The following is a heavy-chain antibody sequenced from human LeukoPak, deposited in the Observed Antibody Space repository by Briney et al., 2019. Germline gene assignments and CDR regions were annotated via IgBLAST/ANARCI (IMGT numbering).Heavy chain of an antibody. J-gene: IGHJ4*02. V-gene: IGHV1-69*13. CDR3: ARDRSSYGDYHVGDY. CDR1: GGTFISYA. CDR2: IIPIFGTA. Sequence: SVKVSFKASGGTFISYAISWVRQAPGQGLEWMGGIIPIFGTANYAQKFQGRVTITADESTSTAYMELSSLRSEDTAVYYCARDRSSYGDYHVGDYWGQGTLVTVSS. D-gene: IGHD4-17*01.